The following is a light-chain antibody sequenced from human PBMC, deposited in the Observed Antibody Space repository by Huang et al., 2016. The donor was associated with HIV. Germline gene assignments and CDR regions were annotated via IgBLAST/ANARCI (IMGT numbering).Light chain of an antibody. V-gene: IGKV3-11*01. J-gene: IGKJ5*01. CDR2: DAY. Sequence: EIVLTQSPATLSLSPGERATLSCRSSQRVSSYLAWYKQKPGQAPRLLIYDAYNRDTGIPARFSGSGSGTDFTLTISSLEPEDFSGYYCQQRSNWPPITFGQGTRLEIK. CDR1: QRVSSY. CDR3: QQRSNWPPIT.